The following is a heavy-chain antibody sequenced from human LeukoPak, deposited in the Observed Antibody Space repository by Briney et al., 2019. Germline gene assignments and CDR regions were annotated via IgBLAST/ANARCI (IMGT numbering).Heavy chain of an antibody. Sequence: GGSLRLSCAASGFTFTSYAMSWVRKAPGKGPEWVSAISASGGNTYYADSVKGRFAISRDNSKNTLYLQMNSLRAEDTAVYYCARVSGGLRSGFDYWGQGTLVTVSS. D-gene: IGHD2-15*01. V-gene: IGHV3-23*01. J-gene: IGHJ4*02. CDR2: ISASGGNT. CDR1: GFTFTSYA. CDR3: ARVSGGLRSGFDY.